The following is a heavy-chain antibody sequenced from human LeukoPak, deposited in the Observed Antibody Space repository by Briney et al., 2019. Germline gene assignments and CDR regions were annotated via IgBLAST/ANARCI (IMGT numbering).Heavy chain of an antibody. Sequence: SETLSLTCAVYDGSFSGYYCSWIRQPPGKGLEWIGRIYTSGSTNYNPSLKSRVTMSVDTSKNQFSLKLSSVTAADTAVYYCVRSSSSIFDYWGQGTLVTVSS. CDR1: DGSFSGYY. V-gene: IGHV4-59*10. CDR3: VRSSSSIFDY. D-gene: IGHD6-6*01. CDR2: IYTSGST. J-gene: IGHJ4*02.